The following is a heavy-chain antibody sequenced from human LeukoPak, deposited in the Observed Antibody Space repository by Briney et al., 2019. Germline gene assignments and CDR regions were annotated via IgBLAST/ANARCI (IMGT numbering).Heavy chain of an antibody. CDR2: IYYSGST. CDR3: ARGFGYSSSWYGY. Sequence: PSETLSLTCTVSGSSISSYYWSWIRQPPGKGLEWIGYIYYSGSTNYNPSLKSRVTISVDTSKNQFSLKLSSVTAADTAVYYCARGFGYSSSWYGYWGQGTLVTVSS. CDR1: GSSISSYY. D-gene: IGHD6-13*01. J-gene: IGHJ4*02. V-gene: IGHV4-59*01.